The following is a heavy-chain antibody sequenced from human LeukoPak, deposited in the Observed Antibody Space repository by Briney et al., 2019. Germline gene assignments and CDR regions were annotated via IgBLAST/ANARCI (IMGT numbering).Heavy chain of an antibody. CDR3: ARENSDSSGYYLSSWFDP. D-gene: IGHD3-22*01. CDR1: RGTFSSYA. Sequence: SVKVSCKASRGTFSSYAISWVRQAPGQGLEWMGGIIPIFGTANYAQKFQGRVTITADESTSTAYMELSSLRSEDTAVYYCARENSDSSGYYLSSWFDPWGQGTLVTVSS. V-gene: IGHV1-69*13. CDR2: IIPIFGTA. J-gene: IGHJ5*02.